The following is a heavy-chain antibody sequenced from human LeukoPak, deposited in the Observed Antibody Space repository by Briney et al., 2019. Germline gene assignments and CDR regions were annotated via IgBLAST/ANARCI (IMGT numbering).Heavy chain of an antibody. D-gene: IGHD5-12*01. J-gene: IGHJ4*02. CDR1: GGSISSYY. Sequence: SETLSLTCTVSGGSISSYYWSWIRQPPGKGLEWIGYIYYSGSTNYNPSLKSRVSISVDTSKNQFYLKLTSVTAADTAVYYCARLDSGYGNYYFDYWGQGTLVTVSS. CDR3: ARLDSGYGNYYFDY. CDR2: IYYSGST. V-gene: IGHV4-59*08.